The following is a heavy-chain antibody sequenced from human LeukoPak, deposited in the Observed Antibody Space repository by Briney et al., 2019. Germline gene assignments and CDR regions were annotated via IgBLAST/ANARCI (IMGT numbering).Heavy chain of an antibody. CDR2: ISSDGINT. V-gene: IGHV3-74*01. Sequence: GGSLRLSCAASGFTFSTYWMHWVRQAPGKGLVWVSRISSDGINTNYADSVKGRFTIYRDNAKNKLYLQMNSLRTEDTAVFYCVLISLTPGWGQGTLVTVSS. J-gene: IGHJ4*02. CDR3: VLISLTPG. D-gene: IGHD1-14*01. CDR1: GFTFSTYW.